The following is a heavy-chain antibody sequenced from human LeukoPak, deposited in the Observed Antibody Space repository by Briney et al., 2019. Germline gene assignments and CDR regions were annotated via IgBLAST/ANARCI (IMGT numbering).Heavy chain of an antibody. J-gene: IGHJ6*03. CDR2: MNTNSGNT. CDR1: GYTFTSYD. V-gene: IGHV1-8*01. Sequence: ASVKVSCKASGYTFTSYDNNWVRQATGPGLEWMGWMNTNSGNTGYAQKFQGRVTMTRNTSISTAYMELSSLRSEDTSVYYCARIVTGDRKPPRRYYYYYMDVWGKGTTVTVSS. D-gene: IGHD1-14*01. CDR3: ARIVTGDRKPPRRYYYYYMDV.